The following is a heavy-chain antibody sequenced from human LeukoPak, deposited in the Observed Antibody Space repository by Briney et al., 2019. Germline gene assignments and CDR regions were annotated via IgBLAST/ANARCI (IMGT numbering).Heavy chain of an antibody. V-gene: IGHV4-59*12. D-gene: IGHD3-16*01. CDR2: IYYSGST. J-gene: IGHJ4*02. CDR1: GGSISSYY. CDR3: ARDRRGDRY. Sequence: PSETLSLTCTVSGGSISSYYWSWIRQPPGKGLEWIGYIYYSGSTNYNPSLKSRVTISVDTSKNQFSLKLSSVTAADTAVYYCARDRRGDRYWGQGTLVTVSS.